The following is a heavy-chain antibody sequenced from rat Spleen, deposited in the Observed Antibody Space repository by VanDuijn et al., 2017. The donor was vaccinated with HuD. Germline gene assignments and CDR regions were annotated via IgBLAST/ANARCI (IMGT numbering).Heavy chain of an antibody. Sequence: EVQLVESGGGLVQPGRSLKLSCAASGFTFSDYYMAWVRQAPTKGLEWVATISYDGSSTYYRDSVKGRFTISRNNAKSTLYLQMDSLGSEDTANYYCARQNWPYYFDYWGQGVMVTVSS. D-gene: IGHD5-1*01. J-gene: IGHJ2*01. CDR2: ISYDGSST. V-gene: IGHV5-7*01. CDR1: GFTFSDYY. CDR3: ARQNWPYYFDY.